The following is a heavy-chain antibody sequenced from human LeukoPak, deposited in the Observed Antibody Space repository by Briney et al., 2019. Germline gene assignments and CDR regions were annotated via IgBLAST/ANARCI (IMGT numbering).Heavy chain of an antibody. Sequence: GGSLRLSCAASGVTFSSQAMSWVRQAPGTGLEWVSGISGSGDKTYYVDSVKGRFTISRDNSKNTLYLQMISLRAEDTAVYYCAKDLGPFDYWGQGTLVTVSS. CDR1: GVTFSSQA. V-gene: IGHV3-23*01. CDR3: AKDLGPFDY. CDR2: ISGSGDKT. J-gene: IGHJ4*02.